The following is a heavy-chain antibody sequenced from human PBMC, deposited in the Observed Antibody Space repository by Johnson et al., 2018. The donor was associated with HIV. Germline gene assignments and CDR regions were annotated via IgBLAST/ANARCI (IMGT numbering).Heavy chain of an antibody. D-gene: IGHD3-16*01. CDR2: IKQDGSEK. CDR1: GFTFSSYW. V-gene: IGHV3-7*01. Sequence: VQLVESGGGVVQPGRSLRLSCAASGFTFSSYWMSWVRQAPGKGLEWVANIKQDGSEKYYVDSVKGRFTISRDNAKNALYLQMNSLRAEDTAVYYCAKDNPRLGGAFDIWGQGTMVTVSS. J-gene: IGHJ3*02. CDR3: AKDNPRLGGAFDI.